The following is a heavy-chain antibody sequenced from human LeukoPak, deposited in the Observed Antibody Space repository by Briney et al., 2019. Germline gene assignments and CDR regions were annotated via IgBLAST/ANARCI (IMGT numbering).Heavy chain of an antibody. CDR2: IYTGGCT. CDR3: ARDRNGWLQADY. CDR1: NDSISSGRYY. Sequence: SQTLSLTCSVSNDSISSGRYYWIWIRPPAGKGLEWIGHIYTGGCTKYNPSLTSRVIISVDTSTDYFHLSRISVTAADTSACYCARDRNGWLQADYWGPGTLVTVSA. J-gene: IGHJ4*02. D-gene: IGHD5-24*01. V-gene: IGHV4-61*09.